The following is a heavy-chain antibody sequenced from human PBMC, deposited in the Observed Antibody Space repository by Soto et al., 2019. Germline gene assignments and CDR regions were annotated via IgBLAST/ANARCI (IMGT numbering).Heavy chain of an antibody. CDR3: ARGRDGSNYYFDY. CDR1: GGTFSDSV. V-gene: IGHV1-69*13. D-gene: IGHD3-10*01. Sequence: SVKVSCKASGGTFSDSVTSWVRQAPGQGLEWMGGIVPIFGKANLAEKFQDRVTITADDSTSTAYMKLTSLRSEDTAVYYCARGRDGSNYYFDYWGQGTLVTVSS. CDR2: IVPIFGKA. J-gene: IGHJ4*02.